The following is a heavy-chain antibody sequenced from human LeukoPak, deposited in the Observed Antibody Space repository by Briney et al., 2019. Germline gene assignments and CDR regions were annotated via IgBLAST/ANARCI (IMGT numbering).Heavy chain of an antibody. CDR3: ARVRWSTPGGGYYYYYMDV. CDR1: GVSISSGSYY. D-gene: IGHD4-23*01. Sequence: SETLSLTCTVSGVSISSGSYYWSWLRQPAGKGLEWIGRIYTSGSTNYNPSLKSRVTISVDTSKNQFSLKLSSVTAADTAVYYCARVRWSTPGGGYYYYYMDVWGKGTTVTVSS. V-gene: IGHV4-61*02. CDR2: IYTSGST. J-gene: IGHJ6*03.